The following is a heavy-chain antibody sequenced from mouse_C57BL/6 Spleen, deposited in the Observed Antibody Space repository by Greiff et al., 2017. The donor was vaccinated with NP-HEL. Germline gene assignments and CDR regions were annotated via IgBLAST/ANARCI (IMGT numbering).Heavy chain of an antibody. Sequence: VQLKQSGAELVRPGASVKLSCTASGFNIKDDYMHWVKQRPEQGLEWIGWIDPENGDTEYASKFQGKATITADTSSNTAYLQLSSLTSEDTAVYYCTTSSSFDYWGQGTSVTVSS. D-gene: IGHD1-3*01. J-gene: IGHJ4*01. V-gene: IGHV14-4*01. CDR1: GFNIKDDY. CDR3: TTSSSFDY. CDR2: IDPENGDT.